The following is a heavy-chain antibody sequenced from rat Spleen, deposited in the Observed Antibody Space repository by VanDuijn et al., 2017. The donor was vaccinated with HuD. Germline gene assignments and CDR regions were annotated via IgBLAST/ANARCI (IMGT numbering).Heavy chain of an antibody. Sequence: EVQLVESGGGLVQPGRSLKLSCAASGFTFSDYGVAWVRQALTKGLEWVATISFDGTSTYYRDSVKGRFTISRDYAQTILYLQMDSLRSEDTATYYCARRHYGYTDYFDYWGQGVMVTVSS. CDR1: GFTFSDYG. CDR3: ARRHYGYTDYFDY. CDR2: ISFDGTST. J-gene: IGHJ2*01. D-gene: IGHD1-9*01. V-gene: IGHV5-29*01.